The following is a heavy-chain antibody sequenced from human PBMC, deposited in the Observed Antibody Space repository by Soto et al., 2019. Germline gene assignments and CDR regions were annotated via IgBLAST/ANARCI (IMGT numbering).Heavy chain of an antibody. CDR2: ISCDGSNK. CDR3: ARDTDTAMVKVFGYYYYYGMDV. J-gene: IGHJ6*02. Sequence: GGSLRLSCAASGFTFSSYAMHWVRQAPGKGLEWVAVISCDGSNKYYADSVKGRFTISRDNSKNTLYLQMNSLRAEDTAVYYCARDTDTAMVKVFGYYYYYGMDVWGQGATVTVSS. V-gene: IGHV3-30-3*01. CDR1: GFTFSSYA. D-gene: IGHD5-18*01.